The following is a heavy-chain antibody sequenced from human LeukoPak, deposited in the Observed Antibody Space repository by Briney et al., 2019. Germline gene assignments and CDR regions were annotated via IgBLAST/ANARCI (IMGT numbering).Heavy chain of an antibody. Sequence: GGSLRLSCAASGFTFSSYALHWVRQAPGKGLEWVSAISGSGGSTYYADSVKGRFTISRDNSKNTLYLQMNSLRAEDTAVYYCAKDRGYYDFWSGYLDNYYMDVWGKGTTVTVSS. J-gene: IGHJ6*03. D-gene: IGHD3-3*01. CDR1: GFTFSSYA. CDR2: ISGSGGST. CDR3: AKDRGYYDFWSGYLDNYYMDV. V-gene: IGHV3-23*01.